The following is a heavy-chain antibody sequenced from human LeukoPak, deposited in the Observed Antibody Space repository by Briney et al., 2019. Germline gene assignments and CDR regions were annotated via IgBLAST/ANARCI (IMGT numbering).Heavy chain of an antibody. Sequence: PGGSLRLSCAASGFTFSSYAMSWVRQAPGKGLEWVPAISGSGGSTYYADSVKGRFTISRDNSKNTLYLQMNSLRAENTAVYYCATKDIVVVPAAIPFDYWGQGTLVTVSS. J-gene: IGHJ4*02. CDR2: ISGSGGST. CDR3: ATKDIVVVPAAIPFDY. D-gene: IGHD2-2*02. CDR1: GFTFSSYA. V-gene: IGHV3-23*01.